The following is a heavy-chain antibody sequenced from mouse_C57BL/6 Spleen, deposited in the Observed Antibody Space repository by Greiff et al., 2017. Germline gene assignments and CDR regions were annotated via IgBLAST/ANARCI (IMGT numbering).Heavy chain of an antibody. J-gene: IGHJ3*01. Sequence: VQLKQSGPELVKPGASVKIPCKASGYTFTDYNMDWVKQSHGKSLEWIGDINPNNGGTIYNQKFKGKATLTVDKSSSTAYMELRSLTSEDTAVYYCAREDYGKSGFAYWGQGTLVTVSA. CDR2: INPNNGGT. CDR3: AREDYGKSGFAY. CDR1: GYTFTDYN. D-gene: IGHD2-1*01. V-gene: IGHV1-18*01.